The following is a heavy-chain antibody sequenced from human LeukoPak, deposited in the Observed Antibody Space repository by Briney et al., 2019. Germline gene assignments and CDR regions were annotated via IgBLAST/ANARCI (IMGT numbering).Heavy chain of an antibody. CDR1: GFTFSSYG. J-gene: IGHJ4*02. V-gene: IGHV3-30*02. D-gene: IGHD3-3*01. Sequence: GGSLRLSCAASGFTFSSYGMHWVRQAPGKGLEWVAFIRYDGSNKYYADSVKGRFTISRDNSKNTLYLQMNSLRAEDTAVYYCAKERDHDFWSGYQGVLDYWGQGTLVTVSS. CDR2: IRYDGSNK. CDR3: AKERDHDFWSGYQGVLDY.